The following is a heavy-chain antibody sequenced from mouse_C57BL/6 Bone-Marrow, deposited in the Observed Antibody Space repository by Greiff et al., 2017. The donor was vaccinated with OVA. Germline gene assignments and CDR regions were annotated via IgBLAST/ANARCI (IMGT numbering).Heavy chain of an antibody. CDR1: GFTFGSYG. CDR2: ISRGGSYT. J-gene: IGHJ3*01. Sequence: EVQLQQSGGDLVKPGGSLKLSCAASGFTFGSYGMSWVRQTPDKRLEWVATISRGGSYTSYPDSVKGRFNIARDNAKNTLYLQMSSLKSEDTAMYYCARRVGWFAYWDQGTLVTVSA. D-gene: IGHD1-1*01. V-gene: IGHV5-6*01. CDR3: ARRVGWFAY.